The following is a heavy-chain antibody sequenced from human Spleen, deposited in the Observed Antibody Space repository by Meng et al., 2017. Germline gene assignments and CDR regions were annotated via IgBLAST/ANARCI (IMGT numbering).Heavy chain of an antibody. CDR3: AKGGHFGSGSYYQLDY. CDR2: ISWNSGTI. Sequence: SLKISCAASGFTFDDYAMHWVRQAPGKGLEWVSGISWNSGTIGYADSVKGRFTISRDNARNSLYLQMNSLRAEDMALYYCAKGGHFGSGSYYQLDYWGQGTLVTVSS. V-gene: IGHV3-9*03. J-gene: IGHJ4*02. CDR1: GFTFDDYA. D-gene: IGHD3-10*01.